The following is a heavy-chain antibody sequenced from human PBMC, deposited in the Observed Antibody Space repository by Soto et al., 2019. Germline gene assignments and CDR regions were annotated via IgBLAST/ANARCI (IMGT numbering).Heavy chain of an antibody. J-gene: IGHJ4*02. D-gene: IGHD4-17*01. CDR2: IIPILGIA. CDR3: VSYGDYHSGSFDY. Sequence: QVQLVQSGAEVKKPGSSVKVSCKASGGTFSSYTISWVRQAPGQGLEWMGRIIPILGIANYAQKFQGRVTITADNSTSTAYMELSSLRSEDKAVYYCVSYGDYHSGSFDYWGQGTLVTVSS. CDR1: GGTFSSYT. V-gene: IGHV1-69*02.